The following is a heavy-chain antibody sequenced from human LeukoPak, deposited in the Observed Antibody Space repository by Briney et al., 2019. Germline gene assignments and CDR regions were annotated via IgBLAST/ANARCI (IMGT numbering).Heavy chain of an antibody. V-gene: IGHV1-2*02. Sequence: ASVKVSCKASGYTFTGYYMHWVRQAPGQGLEWMGWINPNSGGTNYAQKFQGRVTMTRDTSISTAYMELSRLRSDDTAVYYWAKAAYDILTGSPPLYYYYMDVWGKGTTVTVSS. CDR1: GYTFTGYY. CDR3: AKAAYDILTGSPPLYYYYMDV. J-gene: IGHJ6*03. CDR2: INPNSGGT. D-gene: IGHD3-9*01.